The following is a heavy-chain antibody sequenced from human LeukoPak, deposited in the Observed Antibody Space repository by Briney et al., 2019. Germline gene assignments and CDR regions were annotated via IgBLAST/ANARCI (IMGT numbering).Heavy chain of an antibody. D-gene: IGHD1-26*01. J-gene: IGHJ4*02. V-gene: IGHV3-9*01. CDR2: ISWNSGSI. Sequence: PGGSLRLSCAASGFTFDDYAMHWVRQAPGKGLEWVSGISWNSGSIGYADSVKGRFTISRDNAKNSLYLQMNSLRAEDTAVYYCARDRGSRYYFDYWGQGTLVTVSS. CDR3: ARDRGSRYYFDY. CDR1: GFTFDDYA.